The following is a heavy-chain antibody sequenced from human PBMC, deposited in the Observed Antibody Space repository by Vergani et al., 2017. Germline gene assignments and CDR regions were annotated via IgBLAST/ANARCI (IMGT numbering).Heavy chain of an antibody. D-gene: IGHD6-6*01. V-gene: IGHV4-59*01. CDR3: ARDLELGGLNWFDP. J-gene: IGHJ5*02. CDR2: IYYSGST. CDR1: GGSISSYY. Sequence: QVQLQESGPGLVKPSETLSLTCTVSGGSISSYYWSWIRQPPGKGLGWIGYIYYSGSTNYNPSLKSRVTISVDTSKNQFSLKLSSVTAADTAVYYCARDLELGGLNWFDPWGQGTLVTVSS.